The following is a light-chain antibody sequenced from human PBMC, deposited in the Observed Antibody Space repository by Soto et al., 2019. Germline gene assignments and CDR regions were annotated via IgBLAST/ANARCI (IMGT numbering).Light chain of an antibody. J-gene: IGKJ5*01. CDR2: AAS. V-gene: IGKV1-39*01. Sequence: DIQMTQSPSSLSAFVGDRVTITCRASQSISSYLNWFQQKPGKAPKLLISAASNLQSGVPSRFSGSGSGTDFTLTISSLQPDDFATYYCQHYTLYSAPFGQGTRV. CDR3: QHYTLYSAP. CDR1: QSISSY.